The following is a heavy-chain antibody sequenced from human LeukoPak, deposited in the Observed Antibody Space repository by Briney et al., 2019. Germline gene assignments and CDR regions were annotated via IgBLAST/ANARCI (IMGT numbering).Heavy chain of an antibody. D-gene: IGHD1-14*01. V-gene: IGHV4-61*01. CDR3: ARGYYYFDY. Sequence: SETLSLTCTVSGGSVSSGNYYWNWIRQPPGKGLEWIGYIYYSGSINYNPSLKSRVTISVETSKSRFSLKLSSVTAADTAVYYCARGYYYFDYWGQGILVTVSS. CDR2: IYYSGSI. J-gene: IGHJ4*02. CDR1: GGSVSSGNYY.